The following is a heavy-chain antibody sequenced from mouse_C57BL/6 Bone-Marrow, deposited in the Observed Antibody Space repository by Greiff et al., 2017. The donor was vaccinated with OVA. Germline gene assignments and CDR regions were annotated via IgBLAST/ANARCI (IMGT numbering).Heavy chain of an antibody. CDR1: GYTFTDYE. Sequence: QVQLKQSGAELVRPGASVTLSCKASGYTFTDYEMHWVKQTPVHGLEWIGAIDPETGGTAYNQKFKGKAILTADKSSSTAYMELRSLTSEDSAVYYCTIYSNYEFAYWGQGTLVTVSA. V-gene: IGHV1-15*01. CDR3: TIYSNYEFAY. J-gene: IGHJ3*01. D-gene: IGHD2-5*01. CDR2: IDPETGGT.